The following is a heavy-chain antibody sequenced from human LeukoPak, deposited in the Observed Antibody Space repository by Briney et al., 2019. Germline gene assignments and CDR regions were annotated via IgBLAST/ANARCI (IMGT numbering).Heavy chain of an antibody. V-gene: IGHV3-15*01. Sequence: GGSLRLSCAASGFTFSNAWMSWVRQAPGKGLEWVGRIKRKGDDGTADYTAPVKGRFTISRDDSKSTVSLQMTSLKTEDTAVYYCATDLLDSWGRGTLVIVSA. J-gene: IGHJ5*01. CDR2: IKRKGDDGTA. CDR1: GFTFSNAW. CDR3: ATDLLDS.